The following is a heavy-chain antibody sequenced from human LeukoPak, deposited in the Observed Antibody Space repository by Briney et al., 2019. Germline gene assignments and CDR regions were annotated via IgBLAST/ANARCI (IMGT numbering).Heavy chain of an antibody. CDR1: GFTVSSNY. CDR3: ARDLSEKYCIDY. V-gene: IGHV3-53*05. Sequence: PGGSLRLSCAASGFTVSSNYISWVRQAPGQGLEWVSVIYAGGSIYYANSVKGRLTISRDNSKNTLSLQMNSLRAEDTAIYYCARDLSEKYCIDYWGQGTLVTVSS. J-gene: IGHJ4*02. CDR2: IYAGGSI. D-gene: IGHD2-8*02.